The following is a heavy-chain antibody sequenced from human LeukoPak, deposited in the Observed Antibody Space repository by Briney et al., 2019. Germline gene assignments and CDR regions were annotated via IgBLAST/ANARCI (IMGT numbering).Heavy chain of an antibody. V-gene: IGHV4-34*01. J-gene: IGHJ4*02. D-gene: IGHD6-13*01. Sequence: SETLSLTCAVYGGSFSGYYWSWIRQPPGKGLEWIGEINHSGSTNYNPSLKSRVTISVDTSKNQFSLKLSSVTAADTAVYYCATSEGGIAAAGLFDYWGQGTVVSVSS. CDR3: ATSEGGIAAAGLFDY. CDR1: GGSFSGYY. CDR2: INHSGST.